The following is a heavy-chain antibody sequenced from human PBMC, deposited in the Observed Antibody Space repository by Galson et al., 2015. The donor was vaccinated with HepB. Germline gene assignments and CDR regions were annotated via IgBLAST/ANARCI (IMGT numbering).Heavy chain of an antibody. D-gene: IGHD3-16*02. CDR2: IYYSGST. CDR1: GGSISSGGYY. Sequence: LSLTCTVSGGSISSGGYYWSWIRQHPGKGLEWIGYIYYSGSTYYNPSLKSRVTISVDTSKNQFSLKLSSVTAADTAVYYCARRFYDYVWGGYRGSWFDPWGQGTLVTVSS. CDR3: ARRFYDYVWGGYRGSWFDP. V-gene: IGHV4-31*03. J-gene: IGHJ5*02.